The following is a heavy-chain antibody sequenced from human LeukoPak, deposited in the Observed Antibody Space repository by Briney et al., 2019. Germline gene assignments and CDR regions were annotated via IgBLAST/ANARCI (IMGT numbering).Heavy chain of an antibody. V-gene: IGHV4-59*01. J-gene: IGHJ3*02. CDR2: IYYSGST. CDR3: ARDTLEYSNSPDALDI. Sequence: SETLSLTCIVSGGSISSFSWSWIRQPPGKGLEWIGYIYYSGSTNYNPSLKSRVTISVDTSKNQFSLKLNSVTAADTAVYYCARDTLEYSNSPDALDIWGQGTMVTVSS. D-gene: IGHD4-23*01. CDR1: GGSISSFS.